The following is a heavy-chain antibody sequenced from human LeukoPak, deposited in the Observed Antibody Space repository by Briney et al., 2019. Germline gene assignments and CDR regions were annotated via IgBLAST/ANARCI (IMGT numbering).Heavy chain of an antibody. V-gene: IGHV4-34*01. Sequence: PSETLSLTCAVYGGSFSGYYWSWIRQPPGKGLEWIGGISHSGSTNYNPSLKSRVTISVDTSKNQFSLKLSSVTAADTAVYYCARVGYDYVWGSYPKFAWFDPWGQGTLVTVSS. CDR2: ISHSGST. D-gene: IGHD3-16*02. CDR3: ARVGYDYVWGSYPKFAWFDP. CDR1: GGSFSGYY. J-gene: IGHJ5*02.